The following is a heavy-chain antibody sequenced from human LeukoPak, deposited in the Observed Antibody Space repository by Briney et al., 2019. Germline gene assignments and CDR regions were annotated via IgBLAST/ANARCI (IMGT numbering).Heavy chain of an antibody. CDR1: GGSISGYY. J-gene: IGHJ5*02. CDR3: ARSLPATVAGANWYDP. CDR2: MYYGGST. D-gene: IGHD6-13*01. Sequence: SETLSLTCSVSGGSISGYYWNWIPQPPGKGLEWIGYMYYGGSTNYSPSLKSRVSMSADTSRNQLSLKLTSVTAADTAVYYCARSLPATVAGANWYDPWGQGTLVTVSP. V-gene: IGHV4-59*01.